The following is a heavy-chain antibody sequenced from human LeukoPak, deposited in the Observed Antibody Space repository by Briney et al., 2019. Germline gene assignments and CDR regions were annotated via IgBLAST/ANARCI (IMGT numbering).Heavy chain of an antibody. D-gene: IGHD6-13*01. CDR2: ISSSSSYI. CDR1: GFTFSSYS. CDR3: ARPSQWGYGAAAYPFDY. Sequence: GGSLRLSCAASGFTFSSYSMNWVRQAPGKGLEWVSSISSSSSYIYYADSVKGRFTISRDNAKNSLYLQMNSLRAEDTAVYYCARPSQWGYGAAAYPFDYWGQGTLVTVSS. V-gene: IGHV3-21*01. J-gene: IGHJ4*02.